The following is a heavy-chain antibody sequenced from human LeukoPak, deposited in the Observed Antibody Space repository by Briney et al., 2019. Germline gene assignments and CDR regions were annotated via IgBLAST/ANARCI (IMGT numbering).Heavy chain of an antibody. CDR1: GGSINNYY. CDR3: ARVPSYASKWYFDY. D-gene: IGHD2-2*01. V-gene: IGHV4-59*01. CDR2: IYFSGST. J-gene: IGHJ4*02. Sequence: SETLSLTCTVPGGSINNYYWSCVRQPPGEGLESIAYIYFSGSTNYNPSLKSRVTISVDTSKNQFSPKLSSVTAACTAVYYCARVPSYASKWYFDYWGQGTLVTVSS.